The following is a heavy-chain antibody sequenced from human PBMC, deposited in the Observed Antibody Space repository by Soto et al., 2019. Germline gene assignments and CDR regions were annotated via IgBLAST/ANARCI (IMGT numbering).Heavy chain of an antibody. CDR3: ARESVGYDSGGYFGGLGY. V-gene: IGHV4-30-4*01. CDR2: IYYSGST. J-gene: IGHJ4*02. CDR1: GGSISSGDYY. Sequence: QVQLQESGPGLVKPSQTLSLTCTVSGGSISSGDYYWSWIRQPPGKGLEWIGYIYYSGSTYYNPSLKGRVTRTVGTAKDQFSLKLSSVAAADTVVYYCARESVGYDSGGYFGGLGYWGQGTLVTVSS. D-gene: IGHD3-22*01.